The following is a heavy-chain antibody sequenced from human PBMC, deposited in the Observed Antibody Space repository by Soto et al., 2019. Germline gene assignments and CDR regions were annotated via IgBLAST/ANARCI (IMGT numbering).Heavy chain of an antibody. Sequence: SETLSLTCAVYGGSFSGYYWSWIRQPPGKGLEWIGEINHSGSTNYNPSLKSRVAISVDTSKNQFSLKLSSVTAADTAVYYCARPSTYYYYGMDVWGQGTTVTVSS. CDR2: INHSGST. CDR3: ARPSTYYYYGMDV. V-gene: IGHV4-34*01. J-gene: IGHJ6*02. CDR1: GGSFSGYY.